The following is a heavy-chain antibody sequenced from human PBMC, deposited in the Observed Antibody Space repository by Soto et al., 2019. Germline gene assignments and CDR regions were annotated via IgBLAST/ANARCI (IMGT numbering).Heavy chain of an antibody. CDR2: IIPIFGTA. V-gene: IGHV1-69*06. Sequence: QVELVQSGAEVKKPGSSVKVSCQASEDTFRNYAISWVRQAPGQGLEWMGGIIPIFGTANYAQKFQGRVTITADTYANTVYLELSSLISEDTAVYYCESTKYDSSAYYYWYLGLCGRGTLVTGSS. CDR1: EDTFRNYA. D-gene: IGHD3-22*01. CDR3: ESTKYDSSAYYYWYLGL. J-gene: IGHJ2*01.